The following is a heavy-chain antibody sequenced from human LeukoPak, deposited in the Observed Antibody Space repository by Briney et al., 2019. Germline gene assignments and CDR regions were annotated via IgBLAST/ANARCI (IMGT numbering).Heavy chain of an antibody. J-gene: IGHJ5*02. CDR3: ARVFGYESSGCSRSDP. Sequence: PSETLSLTCAVSGYSISSGYYWSWIRQPPGKGLEWIGYIYYSGSTNYNPSLKSRVTLSIDTSKNQFSLILSSVTAADTAVYYCARVFGYESSGCSRSDPWGQGTLVTVSS. V-gene: IGHV4-61*01. D-gene: IGHD3-22*01. CDR1: GYSISSGYY. CDR2: IYYSGST.